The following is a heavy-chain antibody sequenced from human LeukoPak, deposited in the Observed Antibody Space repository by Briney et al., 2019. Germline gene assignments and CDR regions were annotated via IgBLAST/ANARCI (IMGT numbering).Heavy chain of an antibody. D-gene: IGHD1-7*01. CDR1: GYTFTSYG. J-gene: IGHJ6*03. CDR2: ISAYNGNT. V-gene: IGHV1-18*01. Sequence: GASVKVSCKASGYTFTSYGISWVRQAPGQGLEWMGWISAYNGNTNYAQKLQGRVTMTTDTSTSTAYMELRSLRSDDTAVYYCARDQSVVGTPPSYYYYYMDVWGKGTTVTASS. CDR3: ARDQSVVGTPPSYYYYYMDV.